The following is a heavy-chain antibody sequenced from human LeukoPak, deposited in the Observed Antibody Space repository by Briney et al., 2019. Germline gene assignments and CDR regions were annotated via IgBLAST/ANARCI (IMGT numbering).Heavy chain of an antibody. J-gene: IGHJ4*02. CDR2: IYYSGST. Sequence: SETLPLTCTVSGGSISSSSYYWGWIRQPPGKGLEWIGSIYYSGSTYYNPSLKSRVTISVDTSKNQFSLKLSSVTAADTAVYYCAKVVVVAATPYGPFDYWGQGTLVTVSS. V-gene: IGHV4-39*01. D-gene: IGHD2-15*01. CDR1: GGSISSSSYY. CDR3: AKVVVVAATPYGPFDY.